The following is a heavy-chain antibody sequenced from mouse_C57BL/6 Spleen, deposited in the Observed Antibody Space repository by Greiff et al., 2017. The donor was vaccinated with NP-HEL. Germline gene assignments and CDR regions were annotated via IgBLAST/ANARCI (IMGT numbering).Heavy chain of an antibody. CDR2: INPSSGGT. V-gene: IGHV1-53*01. CDR1: GYTFTSYW. D-gene: IGHD1-1*01. J-gene: IGHJ2*01. Sequence: QVQLQQSGTELVKPGASVKLSCKASGYTFTSYWMHWVKQRPGQGLEWIGNINPSSGGTNYNEQFKSRATLTVDNSSSTAYMQLHSLTYDDSAVYYCAYGLLRSYYFDDWGQGTTLTVSS. CDR3: AYGLLRSYYFDD.